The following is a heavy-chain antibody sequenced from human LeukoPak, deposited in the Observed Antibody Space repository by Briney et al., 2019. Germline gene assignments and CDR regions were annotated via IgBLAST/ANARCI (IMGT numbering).Heavy chain of an antibody. J-gene: IGHJ4*02. D-gene: IGHD3-22*01. CDR1: GYTFTSYA. CDR2: INTNTGNP. CDR3: AVLSYDSSGYYYPFDY. V-gene: IGHV7-4-1*02. Sequence: EASVRVSCKASGYTFTSYAINWVRQAPGQGLEWMGWINTNTGNPTFAQGFTGRFVFALDTSVSTAYLQITSLKAEDTAVYYCAVLSYDSSGYYYPFDYWGQGTLVTVSS.